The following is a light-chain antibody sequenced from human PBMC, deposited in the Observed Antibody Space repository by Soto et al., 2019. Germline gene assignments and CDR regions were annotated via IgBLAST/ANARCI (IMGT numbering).Light chain of an antibody. CDR1: SSDVGGYNY. CDR2: DVS. CDR3: SSYTSSSTLV. Sequence: QSVLTQPASVSGSPGQSITISCTGTSSDVGGYNYVSWYQQHPGKAPKLMIYDVSNRPSGVSNRSSGSKSGNTASLTISGLQAEDEADYYCSSYTSSSTLVFGGGTKRTVL. V-gene: IGLV2-14*01. J-gene: IGLJ2*01.